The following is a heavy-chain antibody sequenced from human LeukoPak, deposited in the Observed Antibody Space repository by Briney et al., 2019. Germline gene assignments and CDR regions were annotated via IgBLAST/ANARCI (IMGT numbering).Heavy chain of an antibody. Sequence: ASVKVSCKASGYTFTGYYIHWVRQAPGQGLEWMGWINPNSGGTDYAQKFQGRVSMTRDTSISTAYMEVSSLRSDDAAVFFCARVKDGLEYHSFDYWGQGTLVTVSS. CDR3: ARVKDGLEYHSFDY. V-gene: IGHV1-2*02. CDR1: GYTFTGYY. J-gene: IGHJ4*02. D-gene: IGHD1-1*01. CDR2: INPNSGGT.